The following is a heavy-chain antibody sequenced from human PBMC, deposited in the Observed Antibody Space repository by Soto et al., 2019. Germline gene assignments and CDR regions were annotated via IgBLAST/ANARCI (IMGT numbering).Heavy chain of an antibody. Sequence: VASVKVSCKASGFTFTSSAVQWLRQASGQRLEWIGWIVVGSGNTNYAQKFQERVTITRDMSTSTAYMELSSLRSEDTAVYYCAAASGYNWNYPGYYYGMDVWGQGTTVTVSS. CDR2: IVVGSGNT. CDR3: AAASGYNWNYPGYYYGMDV. J-gene: IGHJ6*02. D-gene: IGHD1-7*01. CDR1: GFTFTSSA. V-gene: IGHV1-58*01.